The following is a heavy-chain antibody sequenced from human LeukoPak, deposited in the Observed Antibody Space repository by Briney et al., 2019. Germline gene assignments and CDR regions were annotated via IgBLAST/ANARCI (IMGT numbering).Heavy chain of an antibody. J-gene: IGHJ6*03. CDR2: ISYDGSNK. CDR3: ARALAGITGTTDVLDYYYMDV. CDR1: GFTFSNYA. D-gene: IGHD1-7*01. V-gene: IGHV3-30*04. Sequence: GGSLRLSCAASGFTFSNYAMHWVRQAPGKGLDGVAVISYDGSNKYYADSVKGRFTISRDNAKNSLFLQMNSLRAEDTAVYYCARALAGITGTTDVLDYYYMDVWGKGTTVTVSS.